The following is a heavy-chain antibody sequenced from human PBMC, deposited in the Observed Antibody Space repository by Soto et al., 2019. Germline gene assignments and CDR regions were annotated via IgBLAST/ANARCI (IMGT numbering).Heavy chain of an antibody. CDR1: GFTFSSYG. J-gene: IGHJ6*02. V-gene: IGHV3-33*01. CDR2: IWYDGSNK. D-gene: IGHD2-15*01. Sequence: GGSLRLSCAASGFTFSSYGMHWVRQAPGKGLEWVAVIWYDGSNKYYADSVKGRFTISRDNSKNTLYLQMNSLRAEDTAVYYCARGRPYCSGGSCYYGGYYYYYDMYVLSQRTTVTVSS. CDR3: ARGRPYCSGGSCYYGGYYYYYDMYV.